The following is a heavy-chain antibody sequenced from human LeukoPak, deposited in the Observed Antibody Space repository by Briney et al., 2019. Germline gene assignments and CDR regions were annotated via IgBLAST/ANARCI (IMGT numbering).Heavy chain of an antibody. CDR3: ATGIAAAGNYFDY. CDR1: GGSISSSSYY. CDR2: IYYSGST. V-gene: IGHV4-39*01. J-gene: IGHJ4*02. D-gene: IGHD6-13*01. Sequence: SETLSLTCTVSGGSISSSSYYWGWIRHPPGKGLEWIGSIYYSGSTYYNPSLKSRVTISVDTSKNQFSLKLSSVTAADTAVYYCATGIAAAGNYFDYWGQGTLVTVSS.